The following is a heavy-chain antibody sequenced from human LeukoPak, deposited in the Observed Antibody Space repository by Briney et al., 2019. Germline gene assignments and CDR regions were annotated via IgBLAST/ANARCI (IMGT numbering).Heavy chain of an antibody. CDR1: GFSFGDYW. Sequence: GGSLRLSCAASGFSFGDYWMSWVRQPPGKGLEWVANIKQDGVKKHHADSVKGRFTISRDNAKNSLDLQMNSLRAEDTAVYYCARACNKSGCPDYFESWGQGTLVTVSS. CDR3: ARACNKSGCPDYFES. J-gene: IGHJ1*01. V-gene: IGHV3-7*03. CDR2: IKQDGVKK. D-gene: IGHD3-9*01.